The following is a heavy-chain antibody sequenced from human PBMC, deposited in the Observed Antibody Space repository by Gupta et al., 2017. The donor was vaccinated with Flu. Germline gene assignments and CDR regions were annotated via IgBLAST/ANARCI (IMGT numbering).Heavy chain of an antibody. CDR3: ARDFDWAFQH. Sequence: EVQLVESGGDLVQPGGSLRLSCAAXGVTXXGGHMSWVRQAPGRGLEWLSYIGSGGNTDYAESVRGRFTISRDNAKNTLYLQMNNLRDEDTAVYYCARDFDWAFQHWGQGILVTVSS. D-gene: IGHD3-9*01. J-gene: IGHJ1*01. CDR2: IGSGGNT. CDR1: GVTXXGGH. V-gene: IGHV3-48*02.